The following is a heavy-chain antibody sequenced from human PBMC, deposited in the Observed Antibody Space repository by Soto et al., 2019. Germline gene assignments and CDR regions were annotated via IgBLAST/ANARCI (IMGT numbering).Heavy chain of an antibody. V-gene: IGHV4-4*02. CDR1: GGSISSSNW. Sequence: SDTLSLTCAVSGGSISSSNWWSWVRQPPGKGLEWIGEIYHSGSTNYNPSLKSRVTISVDKSKNQFSLKLSSVTAADTAVYYCARVRRGVNYYYGMDVWGQGTTVTVSS. CDR2: IYHSGST. J-gene: IGHJ6*02. CDR3: ARVRRGVNYYYGMDV. D-gene: IGHD3-10*01.